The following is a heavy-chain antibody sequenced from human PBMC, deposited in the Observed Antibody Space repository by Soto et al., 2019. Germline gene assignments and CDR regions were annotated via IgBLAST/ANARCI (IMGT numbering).Heavy chain of an antibody. V-gene: IGHV3-33*01. J-gene: IGHJ4*02. CDR1: GFTFSSYG. Sequence: QVQLVESGGGVVQPGRSLRLSCAASGFTFSSYGMHWVRQAPGKGLEWVAVIWYDGSDKYYADSVKGRFTISRDNSKNTVYLQMNSLRVEDTAVYYCARGSSSWSPYFDSWGQGTLVTVSS. CDR2: IWYDGSDK. D-gene: IGHD6-13*01. CDR3: ARGSSSWSPYFDS.